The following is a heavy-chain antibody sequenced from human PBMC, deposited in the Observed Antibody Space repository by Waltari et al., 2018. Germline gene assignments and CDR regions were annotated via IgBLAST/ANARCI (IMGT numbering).Heavy chain of an antibody. Sequence: QLQLQESGPGLVKPSGTLSLTCGVSGGSMSSTDVWNWVRQPPGKGLEWIGQVRRSGRTNYNPSFASRVTVAMDTYNNHFSLRLTSATAADTAVYFCARDRGRGLYLDSWGPGILVTVSP. J-gene: IGHJ4*02. CDR2: VRRSGRT. CDR3: ARDRGRGLYLDS. D-gene: IGHD2-15*01. V-gene: IGHV4-4*02. CDR1: GGSMSSTDV.